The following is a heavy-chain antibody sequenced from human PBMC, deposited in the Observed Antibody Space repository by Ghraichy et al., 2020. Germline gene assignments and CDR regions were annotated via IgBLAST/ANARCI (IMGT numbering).Heavy chain of an antibody. CDR2: ISGSGGST. CDR3: AKGRSAYYDFWSGYHYGMDV. J-gene: IGHJ6*02. D-gene: IGHD3-3*01. Sequence: GGSLRLSCTASGFTFSSYAMSWVRQAPGKGLEWVSAISGSGGSTYYADSGRGRFTISRDNSKHTLYLQMNSLRAEDTAVYYCAKGRSAYYDFWSGYHYGMDVWGPGTTFTV. CDR1: GFTFSSYA. V-gene: IGHV3-23*01.